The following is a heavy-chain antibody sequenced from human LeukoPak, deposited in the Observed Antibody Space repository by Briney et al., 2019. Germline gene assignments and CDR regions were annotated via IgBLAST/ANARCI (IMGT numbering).Heavy chain of an antibody. CDR2: IYHSGST. CDR3: ARNSIAAAGGIDY. J-gene: IGHJ4*02. Sequence: PSETLSLTCAVSGGSISSSNWWSWVRQPPGKGLEWIGEIYHSGSTNYNPSLKSRVTISVDKSKNQFSLKLSSVTAADTAVYYCARNSIAAAGGIDYWGQGTLVTVSS. D-gene: IGHD6-13*01. CDR1: GGSISSSNW. V-gene: IGHV4-4*02.